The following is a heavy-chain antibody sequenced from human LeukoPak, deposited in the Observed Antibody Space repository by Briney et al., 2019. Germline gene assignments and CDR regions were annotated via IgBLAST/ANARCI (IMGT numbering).Heavy chain of an antibody. CDR1: GFTFSSYW. D-gene: IGHD2-21*02. CDR2: IKQDGSEK. J-gene: IGHJ4*02. Sequence: GGSLRLSCAASGFTFSSYWMSWVRQAPGKGLEWVANIKQDGSEKYYVDSVKGRFTISRDNAKNSLYLQMNSLRAEDTAVYYCARDCCGGDCCIFDYWGQGTLVTVSS. V-gene: IGHV3-7*01. CDR3: ARDCCGGDCCIFDY.